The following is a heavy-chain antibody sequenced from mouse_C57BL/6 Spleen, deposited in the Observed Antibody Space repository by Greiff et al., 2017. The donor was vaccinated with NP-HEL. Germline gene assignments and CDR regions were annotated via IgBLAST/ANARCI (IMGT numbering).Heavy chain of an antibody. D-gene: IGHD1-1*01. Sequence: EVKLVESGEGLVKPGGSLKLSCAASGFTFSSYAMSWVRQTPEKRLEWVAYISSGGDYIYYADPMKGRFTISRDNARNTLYLQMSSLKSEDTAMYYCTRDPLITTVVAHWYFDVWGTGTTVTVSS. CDR1: GFTFSSYA. CDR3: TRDPLITTVVAHWYFDV. CDR2: ISSGGDYI. V-gene: IGHV5-9-1*02. J-gene: IGHJ1*03.